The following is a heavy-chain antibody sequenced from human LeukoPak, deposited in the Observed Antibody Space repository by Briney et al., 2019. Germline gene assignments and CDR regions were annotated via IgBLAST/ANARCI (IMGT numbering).Heavy chain of an antibody. CDR3: AREGYYYGMDV. CDR2: ISGGGGST. J-gene: IGHJ6*02. Sequence: GGSLRLSCAASGFTFTSYSMNWVRQAPGKGLEWVSTISGGGGSTYYADSVKGRFTISRDNSKNTLYLQMNSLRAEDTAVYYCAREGYYYGMDVWGQGTTVTVSS. CDR1: GFTFTSYS. V-gene: IGHV3-23*01.